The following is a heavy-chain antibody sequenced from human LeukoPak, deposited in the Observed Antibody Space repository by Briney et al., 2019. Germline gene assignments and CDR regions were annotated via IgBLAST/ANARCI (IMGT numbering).Heavy chain of an antibody. Sequence: VSVKVSCKASGYTFTGYYMHWVRQAPGQGLEWMGWINPNSGGTNYAQKFQGWVTMTRDTSISTAYMELSRLRSDDTAMYYCARDRSRGQKHNWFDPWGQGTLVTVSS. CDR2: INPNSGGT. V-gene: IGHV1-2*04. J-gene: IGHJ5*02. CDR3: ARDRSRGQKHNWFDP. CDR1: GYTFTGYY.